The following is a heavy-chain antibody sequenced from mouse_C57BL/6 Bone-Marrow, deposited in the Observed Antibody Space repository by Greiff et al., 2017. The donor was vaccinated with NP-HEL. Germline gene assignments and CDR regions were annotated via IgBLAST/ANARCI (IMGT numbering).Heavy chain of an antibody. CDR1: GFTFSSYA. CDR3: ARGGSRFAY. V-gene: IGHV5-4*01. CDR2: ISDGGSYT. Sequence: EVQLQESGGGLVKPGGSLKLSCAASGFTFSSYAMSWVRQTPEKRLEWVATISDGGSYTYYPDNVKGRFTISRDNAKNNLYLQMSHLKSEDTAMYYCARGGSRFAYWGQGTLVTVSA. J-gene: IGHJ3*01.